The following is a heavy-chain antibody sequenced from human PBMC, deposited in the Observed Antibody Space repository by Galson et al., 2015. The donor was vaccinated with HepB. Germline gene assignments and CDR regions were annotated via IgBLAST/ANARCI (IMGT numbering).Heavy chain of an antibody. Sequence: SVKVSCKASGGTFSSYAISWVRQAPGQGLEWMGRIIPILGIANYAQKFQGRVTITADKSTSTAYMELSSLRSEDTAVYYCARNPPIFGVVINRQGWFDPWGQGTLVTVSS. CDR1: GGTFSSYA. V-gene: IGHV1-69*04. CDR2: IIPILGIA. J-gene: IGHJ5*02. D-gene: IGHD3-3*01. CDR3: ARNPPIFGVVINRQGWFDP.